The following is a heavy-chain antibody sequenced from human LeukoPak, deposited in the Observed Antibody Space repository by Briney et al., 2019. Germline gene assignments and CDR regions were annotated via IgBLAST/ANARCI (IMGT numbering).Heavy chain of an antibody. CDR3: ARGSSSWSFDY. V-gene: IGHV4-59*08. D-gene: IGHD6-13*01. J-gene: IGHJ4*02. Sequence: SETLSLTCTVSGGSISSYYWSWIRQPPGKGLEWIGYIYYSGSTNYNPSLKSRVTISVDTSKNQFSLKLSSVTAADTAVYYCARGSSSWSFDYWGQGTLVTVSS. CDR1: GGSISSYY. CDR2: IYYSGST.